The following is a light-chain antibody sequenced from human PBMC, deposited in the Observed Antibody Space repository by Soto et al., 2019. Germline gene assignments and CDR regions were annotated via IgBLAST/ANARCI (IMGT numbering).Light chain of an antibody. CDR3: AAWDDSLNAVV. Sequence: QPVLTQPPSASGTPGQRVTISCSGSSSNIGSKTVNWYQQLPGTAPKLLMYSNNQRPSGVPDRFSGSKSGTSASLAISGLQSEDEADYYCAAWDDSLNAVVIGGGTKLTVL. J-gene: IGLJ2*01. CDR2: SNN. CDR1: SSNIGSKT. V-gene: IGLV1-44*01.